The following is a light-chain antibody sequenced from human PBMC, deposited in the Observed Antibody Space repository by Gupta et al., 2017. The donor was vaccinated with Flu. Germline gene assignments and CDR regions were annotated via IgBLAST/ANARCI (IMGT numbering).Light chain of an antibody. J-gene: IGKJ1*01. CDR1: QSVSSSY. V-gene: IGKV3-20*01. Sequence: EIVLTQSPGTLSLSPGERATLSCRASQSVSSSYLAWYQQKPGQAPRLLIYGASSRATGIPDRFSGSGCGTDFTLTISRLELEDFAVYYCQQYGSSPPWTFGQWTKVEIK. CDR2: GAS. CDR3: QQYGSSPPWT.